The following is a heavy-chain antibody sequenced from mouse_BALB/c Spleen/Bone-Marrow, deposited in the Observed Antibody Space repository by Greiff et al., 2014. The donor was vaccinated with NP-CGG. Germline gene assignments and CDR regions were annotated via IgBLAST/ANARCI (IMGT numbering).Heavy chain of an antibody. CDR2: INPYNGAT. V-gene: IGHV1-31*01. Sequence: VHVKQSGPELVKPGASVKISCKASGYSFTGYYMHWVKQSHVKSLEWIGRINPYNGATSYNQNFKDKASLTVDKSSSTAYMELHSLTSEDSAVYYCARGRTARATYAMDYWGQGTSVTVSS. D-gene: IGHD3-1*01. CDR1: GYSFTGYY. J-gene: IGHJ4*01. CDR3: ARGRTARATYAMDY.